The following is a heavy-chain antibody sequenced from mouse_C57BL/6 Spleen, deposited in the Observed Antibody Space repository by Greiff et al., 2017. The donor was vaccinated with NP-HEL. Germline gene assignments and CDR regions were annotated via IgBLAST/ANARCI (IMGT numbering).Heavy chain of an antibody. V-gene: IGHV1-81*01. CDR1: GYTFTSYG. D-gene: IGHD1-1*01. J-gene: IGHJ3*01. CDR2: IYPRSGNT. Sequence: QVQLQQSGAELARPGASVKLSCKASGYTFTSYGISWVKQRTGQGLEWIGEIYPRSGNTYYNEKFKGKATLTADKYSSTAYMELRSLTSEDSAVYFCARCYYGSSDAWFAYWGQGTLVTVSA. CDR3: ARCYYGSSDAWFAY.